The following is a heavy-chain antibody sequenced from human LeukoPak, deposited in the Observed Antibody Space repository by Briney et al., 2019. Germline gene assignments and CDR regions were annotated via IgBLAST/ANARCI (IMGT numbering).Heavy chain of an antibody. J-gene: IGHJ4*02. CDR3: AKAQKDYGDYVIDY. CDR1: GFTFSSYG. V-gene: IGHV3-33*06. D-gene: IGHD4-17*01. Sequence: QPGRSLRLSCAASGFTFSSYGMHLVRQAPGKGLEWVAVIWYDGSNKCYADSVKGRFTISRDNSKNTLYLQMNSLRAEDTAVYYCAKAQKDYGDYVIDYWGQGTLVTVSS. CDR2: IWYDGSNK.